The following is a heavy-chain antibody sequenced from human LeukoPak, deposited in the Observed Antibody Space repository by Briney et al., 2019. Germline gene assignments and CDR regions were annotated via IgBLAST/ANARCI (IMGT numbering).Heavy chain of an antibody. CDR3: ARVDGSHDY. D-gene: IGHD1-26*01. CDR1: GGSFSGYY. V-gene: IGHV4-34*01. CDR2: INHSGST. Sequence: SETLSLTCAVYGGSFSGYYWSWIRQPPGKGLEWIGEINHSGSTNYNPSLKSRVTISVDTSKNQFSLKLSSVTAADTAVYYCARVDGSHDYWGQGTLVTVSS. J-gene: IGHJ4*02.